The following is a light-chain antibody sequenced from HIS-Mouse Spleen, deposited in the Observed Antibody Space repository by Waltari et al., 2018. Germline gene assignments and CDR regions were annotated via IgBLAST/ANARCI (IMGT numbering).Light chain of an antibody. CDR2: DDS. CDR3: YSTDSSGNHRV. J-gene: IGLJ2*01. CDR1: ALPKKY. Sequence: SYELTQPPSVSVSPGQTARITCPGHALPKKYAYWYQQKSGQAPVLVIYDDSKRTSGIPERFSGSSSGKMATLTISGAQVEDEADYYCYSTDSSGNHRVFGGGTKLTVL. V-gene: IGLV3-10*01.